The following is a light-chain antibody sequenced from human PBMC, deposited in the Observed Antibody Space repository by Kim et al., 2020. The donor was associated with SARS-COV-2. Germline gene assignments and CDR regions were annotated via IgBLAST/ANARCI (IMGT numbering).Light chain of an antibody. CDR2: SAS. CDR1: QSISSY. V-gene: IGKV1-39*01. J-gene: IGKJ2*02. CDR3: QQTYSYPRT. Sequence: DTQMTQSPSSLSASVGDRVTLTCRASQSISSYLNWYQQKPGKAPQLLIYSASSLQSGVPSKFTASGSGTDFSLTISSLQPEDFATYFCQQTYSYPRTFGQGTKLEI.